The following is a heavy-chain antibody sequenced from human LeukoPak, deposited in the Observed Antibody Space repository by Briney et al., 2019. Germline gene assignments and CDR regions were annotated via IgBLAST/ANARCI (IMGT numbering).Heavy chain of an antibody. CDR2: ISSVTSAI. CDR1: GLSITDYY. Sequence: PGGSLRLSCAASGLSITDYYMSWIRQAPGGGLQWIAYISSVTSAIHYANSMKGRFTMSRDNAKNSVYLQMNSLRTEDTAMYFCESTPAIRRLNFWGQGTLVTVSS. D-gene: IGHD2-2*02. V-gene: IGHV3-11*01. J-gene: IGHJ4*02. CDR3: ESTPAIRRLNF.